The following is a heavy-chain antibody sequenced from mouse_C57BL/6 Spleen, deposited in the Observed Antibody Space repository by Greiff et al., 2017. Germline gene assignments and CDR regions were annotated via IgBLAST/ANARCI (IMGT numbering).Heavy chain of an antibody. J-gene: IGHJ3*01. V-gene: IGHV1-59*01. CDR2: IDPSDSYT. CDR3: ASDYGSSSWFAY. D-gene: IGHD1-1*01. Sequence: VQLQQPGAELVRPGTSVKLSCKASGYTFTSYWMHWVKQRPGQGLEWIGVIDPSDSYTNYNQKFKGKATLTVDTSSSTAYMQLSSLTSEDSAVYDCASDYGSSSWFAYWGQGTLVTVSA. CDR1: GYTFTSYW.